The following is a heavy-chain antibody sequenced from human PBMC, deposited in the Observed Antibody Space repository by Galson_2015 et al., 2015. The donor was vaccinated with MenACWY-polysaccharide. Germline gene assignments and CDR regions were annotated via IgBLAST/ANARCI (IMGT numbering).Heavy chain of an antibody. Sequence: EWVAVISYDGIHKHYTNSVRGRFTISRDNSKNTLYLQINSLRAEDTAVYYCATVTGDYARGSLDNWGQGTLVTVSS. J-gene: IGHJ4*02. CDR3: ATVTGDYARGSLDN. V-gene: IGHV3-30*03. D-gene: IGHD4-17*01. CDR2: ISYDGIHK.